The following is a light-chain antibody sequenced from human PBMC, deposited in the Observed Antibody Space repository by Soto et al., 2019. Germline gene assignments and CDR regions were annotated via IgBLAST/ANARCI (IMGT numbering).Light chain of an antibody. CDR3: CSYAGGEGVV. CDR2: EGS. J-gene: IGLJ2*01. CDR1: SSDVGSYNL. Sequence: QSVLTQPASVSGSPGQSITISCTGTSSDVGSYNLVSWYQQHPGKAPKLMIYEGSKRPSGVSNRFSGSKSGNTASLTISGLQAEDEADYYCCSYAGGEGVVFGGGTKLTVL. V-gene: IGLV2-23*01.